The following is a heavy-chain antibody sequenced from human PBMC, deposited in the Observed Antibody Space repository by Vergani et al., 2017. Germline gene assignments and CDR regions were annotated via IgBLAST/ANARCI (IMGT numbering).Heavy chain of an antibody. D-gene: IGHD5-18*01. Sequence: EVQLVESGGVVVKPGGSLRLSCAASGFTFDDYTMHWVRQVPGKGLKWVSLISWDAGSTYYADSVKDRFTLSGDKSKNSLYLQMNSLRTEDTALYYCAKASLDTAMVTFVDYWGQGTLVTVSS. CDR2: ISWDAGST. CDR3: AKASLDTAMVTFVDY. CDR1: GFTFDDYT. V-gene: IGHV3-43*01. J-gene: IGHJ4*02.